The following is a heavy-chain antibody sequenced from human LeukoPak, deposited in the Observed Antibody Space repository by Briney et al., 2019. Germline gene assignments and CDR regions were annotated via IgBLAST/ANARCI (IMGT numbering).Heavy chain of an antibody. V-gene: IGHV1-69*01. D-gene: IGHD5-18*01. CDR1: GGTFSSYA. CDR3: HVDTAMERVGGVDYFDY. CDR2: IIPIFGTA. Sequence: GSSVKVSCKASGGTFSSYAISWVRQAPGQGLEWMGGIIPIFGTANYAQKFQGRVTITADESTSTAYMELSSLRSEDTAVYYCHVDTAMERVGGVDYFDYWGQGTLVTVSS. J-gene: IGHJ4*02.